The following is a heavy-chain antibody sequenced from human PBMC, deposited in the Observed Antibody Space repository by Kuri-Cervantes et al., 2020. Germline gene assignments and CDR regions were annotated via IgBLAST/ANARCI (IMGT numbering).Heavy chain of an antibody. CDR2: MNPNSGNT. J-gene: IGHJ4*02. V-gene: IGHV1-8*02. Sequence: ASVKVSCKASGGTFSSYAINWVRQATGQGLEWMGWMNPNSGNTGYAQEFQGRVTMTRNTSISTAYMELSSLRSEDTAVYYCASRRDYWGQGTLVTVSS. CDR1: GGTFSSYA. CDR3: ASRRDY.